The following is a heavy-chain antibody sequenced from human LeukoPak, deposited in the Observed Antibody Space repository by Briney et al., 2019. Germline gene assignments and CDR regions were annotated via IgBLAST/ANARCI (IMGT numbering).Heavy chain of an antibody. CDR3: ARGGFLDPFDP. CDR1: GGSISSYY. CDR2: IYCSGST. D-gene: IGHD1-1*01. V-gene: IGHV4-59*01. Sequence: SETLSLTCTLSGGSISSYYWSWIRHPPGKGREWSWYIYCSGSTKYNPSLKSRVTISVDTSKNQFYLRLSSVTVADTAVYYCARGGFLDPFDPWGQGTLVTVSS. J-gene: IGHJ5*02.